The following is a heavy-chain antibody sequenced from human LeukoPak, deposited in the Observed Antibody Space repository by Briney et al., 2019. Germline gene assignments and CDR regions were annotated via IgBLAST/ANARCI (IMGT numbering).Heavy chain of an antibody. J-gene: IGHJ4*02. V-gene: IGHV1-69*13. D-gene: IGHD1-26*01. CDR2: IIPIFGTA. Sequence: SVKVSCKASGGSVISYAISRVRQAPGQWLEWMGGIIPIFGTANYAQKFQGRVTITADESTSTAYMELSSLRSEDTAVYYCATLVGATTSEQGYWGQGTLVTVSS. CDR3: ATLVGATTSEQGY. CDR1: GGSVISYA.